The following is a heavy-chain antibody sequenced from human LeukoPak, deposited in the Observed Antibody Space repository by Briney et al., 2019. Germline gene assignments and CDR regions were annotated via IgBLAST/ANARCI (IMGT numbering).Heavy chain of an antibody. CDR2: ISSSSSYI. CDR3: ARDPRYCSGGSCYSGGEFDI. CDR1: GFTFSSYS. D-gene: IGHD2-15*01. J-gene: IGHJ3*02. V-gene: IGHV3-21*01. Sequence: PGGSLRLSCAASGFTFSSYSMNWVRQAPGKGLEWVSSISSSSSYIYYADSVKGRFTISRDNAKNSLYLQMNSLRAEGTAVYYCARDPRYCSGGSCYSGGEFDIWGQGTMVTVSS.